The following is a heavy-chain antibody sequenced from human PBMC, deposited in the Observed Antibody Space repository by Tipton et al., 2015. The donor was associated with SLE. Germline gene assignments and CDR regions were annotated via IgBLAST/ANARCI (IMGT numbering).Heavy chain of an antibody. V-gene: IGHV4-34*01. CDR2: IDQSGST. Sequence: TLSLTCDVYGGFLRDYFWSWIRQPPGKGLEWIGEIDQSGSTNYNPSLKSRVTISIDTSKNQFSLKLSSVTAADTAVYYCAREPVYYYYYMDVWGKGTTVTVSS. J-gene: IGHJ6*03. CDR3: AREPVYYYYYMDV. CDR1: GGFLRDYF.